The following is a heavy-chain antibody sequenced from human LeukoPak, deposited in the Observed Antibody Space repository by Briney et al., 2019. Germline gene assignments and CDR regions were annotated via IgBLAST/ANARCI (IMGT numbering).Heavy chain of an antibody. CDR2: IYSGGGT. D-gene: IGHD3-10*01. CDR3: AREPMGGWFDP. Sequence: GGSLRLSCAASGFTVSSNYMSWVRQAPGKGLEWVSVIYSGGGTYYADSVKGRFTISRDNSKNTLYLQMNSLRAEDTAVYYCAREPMGGWFDPWGQGTLVTVSS. J-gene: IGHJ5*02. V-gene: IGHV3-53*01. CDR1: GFTVSSNY.